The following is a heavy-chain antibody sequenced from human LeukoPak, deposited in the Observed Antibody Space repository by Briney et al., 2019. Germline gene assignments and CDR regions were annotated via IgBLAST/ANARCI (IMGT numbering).Heavy chain of an antibody. V-gene: IGHV4-30-4*01. D-gene: IGHD4-17*01. CDR1: GGSISSGGYY. CDR2: IYYSGST. Sequence: TSETLSLTCTVSGGSISSGGYYWSWIRQPPGKGLEWIGYIYYSGSTYYNPSLKSRVTISVDTSKNQFSLKLSSVTAADTAVYYCARSSYGDYWDYWGQGTLVTVSS. CDR3: ARSSYGDYWDY. J-gene: IGHJ4*02.